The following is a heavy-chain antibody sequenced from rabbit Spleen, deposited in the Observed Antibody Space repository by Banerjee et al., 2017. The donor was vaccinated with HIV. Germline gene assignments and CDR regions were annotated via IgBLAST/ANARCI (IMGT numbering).Heavy chain of an antibody. D-gene: IGHD1-1*01. CDR2: INMFTGKS. J-gene: IGHJ4*01. CDR3: ARDLIAAIGWNFNL. Sequence: EETGGDLVKPGASLTLTCTASGVSFSGGHDMCWVRQAPGKGLEWIACINMFTGKSVYASWAKGRFIMSRPSSTTVTLQMTSLTVADTATYFCARDLIAAIGWNFNLWGQGTLVTVS. V-gene: IGHV1S40*01. CDR1: GVSFSGGHD.